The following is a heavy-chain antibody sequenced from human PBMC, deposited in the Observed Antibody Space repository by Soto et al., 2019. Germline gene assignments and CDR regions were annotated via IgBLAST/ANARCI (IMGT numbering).Heavy chain of an antibody. J-gene: IGHJ4*02. Sequence: GWSLRLSCAASGFTFSSYGMHWVRQAPGKGLEWVAVISYDGSNKYYADSVKGRFTISRDNSKNTLYLQMNSLRAEDTAAYYCAKDSVATPFDYWGQGTLVTVSS. V-gene: IGHV3-30*18. CDR3: AKDSVATPFDY. CDR2: ISYDGSNK. CDR1: GFTFSSYG. D-gene: IGHD5-12*01.